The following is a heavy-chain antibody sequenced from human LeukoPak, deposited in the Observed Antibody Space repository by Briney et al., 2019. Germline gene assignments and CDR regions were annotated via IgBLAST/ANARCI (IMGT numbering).Heavy chain of an antibody. CDR3: AKGTNYYGSGSYLSY. J-gene: IGHJ4*02. CDR2: ISSSASTI. V-gene: IGHV3-48*03. CDR1: GFTFSSYD. D-gene: IGHD3-10*01. Sequence: GGSLRLSCAASGFTFSSYDMNWVRQAPGKGLEWVSFISSSASTIDYADSVKGRFTISRDNSKNTLYLQMNSLRAEDTAVYYCAKGTNYYGSGSYLSYWGQGTLVTVSS.